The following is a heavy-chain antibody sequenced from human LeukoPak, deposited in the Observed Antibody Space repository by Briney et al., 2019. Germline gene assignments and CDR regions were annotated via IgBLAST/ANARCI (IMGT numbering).Heavy chain of an antibody. CDR3: ARAPHRKYYYDSSGYYPFDY. D-gene: IGHD3-22*01. V-gene: IGHV1-18*01. CDR2: ISAYNGNT. CDR1: GYTFTSYG. Sequence: GAKVKVSCTGSGYTFTSYGFGLGRQRHGQGHEWMGWISAYNGNTNYAQKLQGRVTMTTDTSTSTAYMELRSLRSDDTAVYYCARAPHRKYYYDSSGYYPFDYWGQGTLVTVSS. J-gene: IGHJ4*02.